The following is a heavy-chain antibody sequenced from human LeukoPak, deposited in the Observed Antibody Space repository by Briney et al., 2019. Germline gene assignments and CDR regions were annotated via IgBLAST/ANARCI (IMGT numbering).Heavy chain of an antibody. D-gene: IGHD4/OR15-4a*01. CDR3: ARDHDYGPDY. CDR2: IKPDSGAT. V-gene: IGHV1-2*02. J-gene: IGHJ4*02. CDR1: GYSFTVHY. Sequence: ASVKLSCKTSGYSFTVHYLHWLRQAPGQGLEWMGWIKPDSGATNFAQNFQGRVTMTSDTSMNTAYMELSSLTSDDTAMYYCARDHDYGPDYWGQGTLVTVSA.